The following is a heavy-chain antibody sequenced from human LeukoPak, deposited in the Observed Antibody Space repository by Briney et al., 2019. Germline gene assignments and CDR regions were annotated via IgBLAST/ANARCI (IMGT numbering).Heavy chain of an antibody. CDR3: AREGYAFDI. J-gene: IGHJ3*02. V-gene: IGHV3-21*01. Sequence: PGGSLRLSCAASGFTFSSYSMNWVRQAPGKGLEWVSSISSSSGYIYSADSVKGRFTISRDNAKNSLYLQMNSLRAEDTAVYYCAREGYAFDIWGQGTMVTVSS. CDR2: ISSSSGYI. CDR1: GFTFSSYS.